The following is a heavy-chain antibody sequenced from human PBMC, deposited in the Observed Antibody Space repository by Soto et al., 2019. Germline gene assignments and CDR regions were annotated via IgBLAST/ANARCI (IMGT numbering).Heavy chain of an antibody. D-gene: IGHD3-10*01. V-gene: IGHV3-11*01. CDR2: ISSSGSTI. CDR3: ASLRFGELPPNFDY. J-gene: IGHJ4*02. Sequence: PGVSLRLSCAASGFTFSDYYMSWIRQAPGKGLEWVSYISSSGSTIYYADSVKGRFTISRDNAKNSLYLQMNSLRAEDTAVYYCASLRFGELPPNFDYWGQGTLVTVSS. CDR1: GFTFSDYY.